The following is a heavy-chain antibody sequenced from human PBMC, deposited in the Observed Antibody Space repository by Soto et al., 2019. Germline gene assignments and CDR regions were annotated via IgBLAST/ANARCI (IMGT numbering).Heavy chain of an antibody. CDR1: GDSVSSNSAA. CDR2: TYYRSKWYN. Sequence: SQTLSLTCAISGDSVSSNSAAWNWIRQSPSRGLEWLGRTYYRSKWYNDYAVSVKSRITINPDTSKNQFSLQLNSVTPEDTAVYYCARGGMRWLHFRYSYYGMDVCGQGTTVTVS. D-gene: IGHD5-12*01. J-gene: IGHJ6*02. V-gene: IGHV6-1*01. CDR3: ARGGMRWLHFRYSYYGMDV.